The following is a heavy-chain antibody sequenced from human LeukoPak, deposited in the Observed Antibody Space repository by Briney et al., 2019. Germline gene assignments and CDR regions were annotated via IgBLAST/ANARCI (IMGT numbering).Heavy chain of an antibody. J-gene: IGHJ4*02. CDR2: MNLKSGYT. V-gene: IGHV1-8*03. CDR1: GYTFTTYA. CDR3: ARVAGSIYY. Sequence: GASVKVSCKASGYTFTTYAINWVRQATGQGLEWMGWMNLKSGYTGYAQEFQGRVTITSDTSTSTVYMELGSLRSDDTAVYYCARVAGSIYYWGQGTLVIVSS. D-gene: IGHD1-26*01.